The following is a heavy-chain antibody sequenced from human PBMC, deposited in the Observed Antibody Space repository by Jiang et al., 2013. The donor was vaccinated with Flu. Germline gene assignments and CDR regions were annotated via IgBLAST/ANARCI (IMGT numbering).Heavy chain of an antibody. CDR3: ARDIIVGATIGAFDI. V-gene: IGHV3-7*05. J-gene: IGHJ3*02. CDR2: IKQDGSEK. CDR1: GFTFSSYW. D-gene: IGHD1-26*01. Sequence: GGLVQPGGSLRLSCAASGFTFSSYWMSWVRQAPGKGLEWVANIKQDGSEKYYVDSVKGRFTISRDNAKNSLYLQMNSLRAEDTAVYYCARDIIVGATIGAFDIWGQGTMVTVSS.